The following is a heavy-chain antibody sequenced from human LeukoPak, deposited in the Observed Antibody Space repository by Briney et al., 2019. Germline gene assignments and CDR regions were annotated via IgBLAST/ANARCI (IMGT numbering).Heavy chain of an antibody. J-gene: IGHJ6*03. CDR2: ISAYNGNT. CDR3: AATVNYYYYMDV. Sequence: ASVKVSCKASGYTFTSYGISWVRQAPGQGLEWMGWISAYNGNTNYAQNLQGTVTMTTDTFTSTAYMELRSLRSDDTAVYYCAATVNYYYYMDVWGKGTTVTVSS. D-gene: IGHD4-11*01. V-gene: IGHV1-18*01. CDR1: GYTFTSYG.